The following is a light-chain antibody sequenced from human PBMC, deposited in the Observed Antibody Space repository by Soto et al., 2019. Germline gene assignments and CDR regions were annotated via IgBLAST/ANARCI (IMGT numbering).Light chain of an antibody. Sequence: DIQMTHSPSSLSASVGDRVTITCRASQSISTYLNWYQQKPGKAPKLLIYAASTLQSGVPSRFSGSGSGTDFTLTISSLQPEDFATYYCQQSYSSPYTSGQGTKLEIK. J-gene: IGKJ2*01. CDR2: AAS. CDR3: QQSYSSPYT. CDR1: QSISTY. V-gene: IGKV1-39*01.